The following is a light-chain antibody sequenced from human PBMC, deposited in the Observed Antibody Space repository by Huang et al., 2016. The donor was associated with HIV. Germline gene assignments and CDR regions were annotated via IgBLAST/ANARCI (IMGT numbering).Light chain of an antibody. CDR2: VAS. V-gene: IGKV3-11*01. Sequence: EIVLTQSPATLSLSPGERATLSCRASQSVSSYLAWYQLKPGQSPRLLIYVASNMATGSPARFRGSGSGTDFTLTISSLEPEDFAVYYCQHRSNWPPTFGGGTKVEIK. CDR3: QHRSNWPPT. J-gene: IGKJ4*01. CDR1: QSVSSY.